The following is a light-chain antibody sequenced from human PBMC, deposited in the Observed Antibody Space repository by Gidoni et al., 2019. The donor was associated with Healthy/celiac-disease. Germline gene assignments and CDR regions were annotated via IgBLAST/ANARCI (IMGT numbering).Light chain of an antibody. CDR1: KLGAKY. V-gene: IGLV3-1*01. CDR3: QAWDSSTAV. Sequence: SYELTQPHSVSVSPGQTASITCSGDKLGAKYACWYQQKPGQSPVLVIYQDSKLPSGIPERFSGSNSGNTATLTISGTQAMDEGDYYCQAWDSSTAVFGGGTKLTVL. CDR2: QDS. J-gene: IGLJ2*01.